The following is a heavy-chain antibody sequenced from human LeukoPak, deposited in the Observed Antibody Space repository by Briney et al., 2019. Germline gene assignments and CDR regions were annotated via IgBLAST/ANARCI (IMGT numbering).Heavy chain of an antibody. J-gene: IGHJ4*02. CDR1: GFDFGDHA. CDR2: INWESSSM. V-gene: IGHV3-9*01. Sequence: GGSLRLSCEPSGFDFGDHAMHWVRQAPGKGLEWISRINWESSSMTYADSVRGRFTISRDNAKNSLSLQMNSLRVEDTAFYYCARDMSYDSSGANFDFWGQGTLVTVSS. CDR3: ARDMSYDSSGANFDF. D-gene: IGHD3-22*01.